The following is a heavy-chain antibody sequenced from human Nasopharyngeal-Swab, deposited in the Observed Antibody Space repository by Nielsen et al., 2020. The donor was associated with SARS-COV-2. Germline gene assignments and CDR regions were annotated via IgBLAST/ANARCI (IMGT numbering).Heavy chain of an antibody. D-gene: IGHD3-9*01. CDR1: GGSVSNGIYY. Sequence: SETLSLTCTVSGGSVSNGIYYWNWIRQSPGKGPEWIGQIYYTGATNYNPSLKNRLTMSVDTSKNQFSLNLNSVTAADTAVYYCTRHFDIVTGYEFFFDYWGQGTLVTVSS. CDR2: IYYTGAT. V-gene: IGHV4-61*01. J-gene: IGHJ4*02. CDR3: TRHFDIVTGYEFFFDY.